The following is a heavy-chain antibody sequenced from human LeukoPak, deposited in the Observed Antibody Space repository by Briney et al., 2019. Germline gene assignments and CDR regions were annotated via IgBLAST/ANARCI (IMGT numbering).Heavy chain of an antibody. D-gene: IGHD4-17*01. CDR1: GLTFSNYA. CDR3: AKITKATTPNY. V-gene: IGHV3-23*01. J-gene: IGHJ4*02. Sequence: GGSLRLSCAASGLTFSNYAMNWVRQASGRGLEWVSGITDSGRKTYYADSVKGRFSISRDNSKDTVYLQMSDLRAEDTAVYYCAKITKATTPNYWGQGTLVTVSS. CDR2: ITDSGRKT.